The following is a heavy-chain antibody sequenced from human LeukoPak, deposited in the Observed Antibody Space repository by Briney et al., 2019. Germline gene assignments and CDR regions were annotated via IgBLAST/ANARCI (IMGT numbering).Heavy chain of an antibody. Sequence: GGSLRLSCAASGFTFSTYTMNWVRLAPGKGLEWVSSISTSGAYIYYADSVKGRFTISRDNARNSLYLQMDSLRAEDTAVFYGARDYGDCLYYHYGRDVGGQGTTVTVSS. J-gene: IGHJ6*02. CDR2: ISTSGAYI. V-gene: IGHV3-21*01. CDR3: ARDYGDCLYYHYGRDV. D-gene: IGHD4-17*01. CDR1: GFTFSTYT.